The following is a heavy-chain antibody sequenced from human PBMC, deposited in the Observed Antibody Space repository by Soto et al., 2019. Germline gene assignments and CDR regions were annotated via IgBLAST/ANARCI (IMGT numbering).Heavy chain of an antibody. CDR3: ARDPPDFNSGFDS. V-gene: IGHV6-1*01. D-gene: IGHD1-26*01. J-gene: IGHJ4*02. CDR1: GDSVSNNGAT. CDR2: AYYRSRWQY. Sequence: SQTLSLTCAICGDSVSNNGATWNWIRQSPSRGLEWLGRAYYRSRWQYDYATSVRSRITINPDTSKNRFSLQLSSVTPEDTAVYYCARDPPDFNSGFDSWGQGSLVTVSS.